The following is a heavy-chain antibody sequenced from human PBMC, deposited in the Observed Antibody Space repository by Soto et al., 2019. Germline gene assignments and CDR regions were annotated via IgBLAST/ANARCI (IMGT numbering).Heavy chain of an antibody. Sequence: QVQLVESGGGVVQPGRSLRLSCAASGFTFSSYGMHWVRQAPGKGLEWVAGISYDGSNKYYADSVKGRFTISRDNSKNTLYLQMNSLRAEDTAVYYCAKGKDGYNTILAYWGQGTLVTVSS. CDR3: AKGKDGYNTILAY. J-gene: IGHJ4*02. CDR2: ISYDGSNK. CDR1: GFTFSSYG. D-gene: IGHD5-12*01. V-gene: IGHV3-30*18.